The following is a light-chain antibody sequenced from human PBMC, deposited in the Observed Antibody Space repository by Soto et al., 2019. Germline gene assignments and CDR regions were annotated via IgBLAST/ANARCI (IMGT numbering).Light chain of an antibody. J-gene: IGLJ3*02. CDR3: QVWDSSSDHVV. Sequence: SYELTQPPSVSVAPGKTARITCVGNNIGSKSVHWYQQKPGQAPVLVIHYDSDLPSGIPERFSGSNSGNTATLTISRGEAWDEAEYYCQVWDSSSDHVVFGGGTKLTVL. CDR2: YDS. V-gene: IGLV3-21*04. CDR1: NIGSKS.